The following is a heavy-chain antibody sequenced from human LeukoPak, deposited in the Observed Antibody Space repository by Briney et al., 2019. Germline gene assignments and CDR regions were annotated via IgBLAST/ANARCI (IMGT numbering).Heavy chain of an antibody. J-gene: IGHJ4*02. CDR2: ISSNGGST. D-gene: IGHD1-26*01. CDR1: GFTFSSYA. Sequence: GGSLRLSCAASGFTFSSYAMHWVRQAPGKGLEYVPAISSNGGSTYYANSVKGRLTISRDNSKNTLYLQMGSLRAEDMAVYYCARVGATGREYYFDYWGQGTLVTVSS. CDR3: ARVGATGREYYFDY. V-gene: IGHV3-64*01.